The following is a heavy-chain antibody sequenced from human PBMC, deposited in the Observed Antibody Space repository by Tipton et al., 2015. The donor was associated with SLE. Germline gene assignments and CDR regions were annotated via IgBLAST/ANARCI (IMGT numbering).Heavy chain of an antibody. V-gene: IGHV4-31*03. Sequence: TLSLTCTVSSGSVSSGAYYWSWIRQHPGKGLEWIGYVFSRGTNYYHPSLQGRLSMSLDTSKNQLSLQLSSVTAADTAVYYCARVRWGWYFDLWGRGTLITVPS. CDR1: SGSVSSGAYY. CDR3: ARVRWGWYFDL. D-gene: IGHD4-23*01. J-gene: IGHJ2*01. CDR2: VFSRGTN.